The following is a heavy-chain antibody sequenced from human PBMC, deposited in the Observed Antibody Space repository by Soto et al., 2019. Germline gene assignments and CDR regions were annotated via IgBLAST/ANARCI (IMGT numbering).Heavy chain of an antibody. CDR3: ARRDMLTGYVYFDY. Sequence: GESLKISCQASGYTFTKYWVVWVRQMPGKGLEWMGIIYPDDSDTRYSPSFQGHVTISADKPISTAYLQWSSLKASDSATYYCARRDMLTGYVYFDYWGQGTQVTSPQ. V-gene: IGHV5-51*01. J-gene: IGHJ4*02. D-gene: IGHD3-9*01. CDR2: IYPDDSDT. CDR1: GYTFTKYW.